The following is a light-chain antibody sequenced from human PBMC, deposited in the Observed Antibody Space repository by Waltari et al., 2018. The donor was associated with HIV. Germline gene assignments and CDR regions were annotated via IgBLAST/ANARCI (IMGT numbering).Light chain of an antibody. CDR1: QSVSSSY. CDR3: QHYGRSPVT. Sequence: EIVLTQSPGTLSLSPGDRATLSCRASQSVSSSYLAWYQQKPGQAPRLLMAGAASRATGIPDRFSGSGSGTDFTLTISRLEPEEFAVYYCQHYGRSPVTFGPGTKVDIK. J-gene: IGKJ3*01. V-gene: IGKV3-20*01. CDR2: GAA.